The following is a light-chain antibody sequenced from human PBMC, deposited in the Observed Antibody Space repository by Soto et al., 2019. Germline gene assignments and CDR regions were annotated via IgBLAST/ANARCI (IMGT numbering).Light chain of an antibody. CDR2: EVS. CDR3: CSYAGSSGYV. CDR1: SSDGGSYNL. Sequence: QSVLTQPASVSGSPGQSITISCTGTSSDGGSYNLVSWYQQHPGKAPKLMIYEVSKRPSGVSNRFSGSKSGNTASLTISGLQAEDEADYYCCSYAGSSGYVFGTGTKVTVL. V-gene: IGLV2-23*02. J-gene: IGLJ1*01.